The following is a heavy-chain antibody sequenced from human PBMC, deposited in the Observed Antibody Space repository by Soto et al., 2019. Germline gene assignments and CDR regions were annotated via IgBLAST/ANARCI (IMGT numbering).Heavy chain of an antibody. Sequence: QVQLGESGGGLVKPGGSLRLSCAASGFTFSDYYMSWIRQAPGKGLEWVSYITRSSTYTNYADSVKGRLTISSDNAKHSLYLQMNSLRAEDTAVYYCARPQGGGYDLNYWGQGTLVTVSS. D-gene: IGHD5-12*01. J-gene: IGHJ4*02. CDR2: ITRSSTYT. V-gene: IGHV3-11*05. CDR3: ARPQGGGYDLNY. CDR1: GFTFSDYY.